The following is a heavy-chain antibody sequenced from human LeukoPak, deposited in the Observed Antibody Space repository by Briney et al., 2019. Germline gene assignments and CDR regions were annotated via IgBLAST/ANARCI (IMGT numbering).Heavy chain of an antibody. D-gene: IGHD6-19*01. V-gene: IGHV4-59*12. CDR1: GSSISSYY. Sequence: SETLSLTCTVSGSSISSYYWSWIRQPPGKGLEWIGYIYYSGSTNYNPSLKSRVTMSVDTSKNQFSLKLSSVTAADTAVYYCARGASSGWYGEDDAFDIWGQGTMVTVSS. CDR3: ARGASSGWYGEDDAFDI. J-gene: IGHJ3*02. CDR2: IYYSGST.